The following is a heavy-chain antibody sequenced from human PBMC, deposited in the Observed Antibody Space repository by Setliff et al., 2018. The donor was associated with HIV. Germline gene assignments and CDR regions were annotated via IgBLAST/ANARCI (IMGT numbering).Heavy chain of an antibody. CDR3: ARAIRPVYTGGHYFSGIDA. Sequence: GGSLRLSCEASGFTFSDYEFDWVRQAAGKGLEWVSAIGTGGDTYYVDSVKGRFTISRENARNSLYLQMNSLRVGDTAVYYCARAIRPVYTGGHYFSGIDAWGPGAAVTVSS. J-gene: IGHJ6*02. V-gene: IGHV3-13*01. CDR1: GFTFSDYE. CDR2: IGTGGDT. D-gene: IGHD3-16*01.